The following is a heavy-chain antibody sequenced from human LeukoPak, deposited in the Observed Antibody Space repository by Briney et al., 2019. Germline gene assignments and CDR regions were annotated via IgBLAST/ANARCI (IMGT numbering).Heavy chain of an antibody. Sequence: ASVKVSCKTSGYTFTDYYIQWVRQAPGQGLEWMGVIIPTGGSTTYAQKFQGRVTMTRDTSTSTVYMELSSLRSEDTAVYYCAREGLVPAVMTHWGQGTLVTVSS. CDR2: IIPTGGST. D-gene: IGHD2-2*01. CDR3: AREGLVPAVMTH. V-gene: IGHV1-46*01. CDR1: GYTFTDYY. J-gene: IGHJ4*02.